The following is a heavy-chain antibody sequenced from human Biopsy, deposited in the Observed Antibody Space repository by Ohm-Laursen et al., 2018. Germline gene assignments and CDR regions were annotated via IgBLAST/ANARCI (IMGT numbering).Heavy chain of an antibody. CDR3: VAYPSSGFFENNDDFAMDV. J-gene: IGHJ6*02. CDR1: GGAFTNYA. V-gene: IGHV1-69*13. Sequence: ASVKVSCKASGGAFTNYAINWVRQAPGHGLEWMGGIITVSDTASYAERFQGRVTITADVTTTTAYMDLSGLRSEDTAVYYCVAYPSSGFFENNDDFAMDVWGQGTTVIVSS. CDR2: IITVSDTA. D-gene: IGHD6-19*01.